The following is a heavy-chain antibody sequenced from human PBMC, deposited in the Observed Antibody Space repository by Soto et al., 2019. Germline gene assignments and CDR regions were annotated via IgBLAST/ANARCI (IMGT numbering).Heavy chain of an antibody. V-gene: IGHV1-46*01. J-gene: IGHJ4*02. CDR2: FNPRGGTT. Sequence: QVQLLQFGAEVKKPGASVRISCKSSANTFINNYINWVRQAPGQGLEWLGVFNPRGGTTRYAQKFQGRVTMTGDTSTRTVFMELSNLKSEDTAVYYCARVYGLVQYDDFWSGYYDYWGQGTLVIVSS. CDR1: ANTFINNY. D-gene: IGHD3-3*01. CDR3: ARVYGLVQYDDFWSGYYDY.